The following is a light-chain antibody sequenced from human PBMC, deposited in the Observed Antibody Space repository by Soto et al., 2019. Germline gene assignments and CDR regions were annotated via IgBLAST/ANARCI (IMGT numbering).Light chain of an antibody. J-gene: IGLJ1*01. Sequence: QSVLTHPASVSGSPRQSIPISCTGTNSDVGSYNLVSWFQQHPGKAPKLVIYEVTKRPSGVSDRFSGSKSGNTASLTISGLQAEDEADYYCFSYAGDSVYVFGTGTKV. CDR2: EVT. CDR3: FSYAGDSVYV. CDR1: NSDVGSYNL. V-gene: IGLV2-23*02.